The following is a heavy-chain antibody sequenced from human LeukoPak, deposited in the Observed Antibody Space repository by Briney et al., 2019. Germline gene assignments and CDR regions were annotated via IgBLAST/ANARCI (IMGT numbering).Heavy chain of an antibody. CDR2: ISYDGSNK. J-gene: IGHJ4*02. CDR1: GFTFSSYA. V-gene: IGHV3-30*04. Sequence: GGSLRLSCAASGFTFSSYAMHWVRRAPGKGLEWVAVISYDGSNKYYADSVKGRFTISRDNSKNTLYLQMNSLRAEDTAVYYCARGGQLSPDYWGQGTLVTVSS. CDR3: ARGGQLSPDY. D-gene: IGHD5-18*01.